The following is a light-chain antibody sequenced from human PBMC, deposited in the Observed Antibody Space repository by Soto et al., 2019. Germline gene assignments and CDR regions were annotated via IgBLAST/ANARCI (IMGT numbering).Light chain of an antibody. CDR2: AAS. Sequence: EIVLTQSPGTLSLSPGESAPVSCRASPSVSSSCLAWYRQKPGQAPRLLIYAASSRATGIPDRFSGCGSGTDFTLTISRLQPEDFAVYYCQQYGSSPQTFGPGTKVEIK. CDR3: QQYGSSPQT. J-gene: IGKJ1*01. CDR1: PSVSSSC. V-gene: IGKV3-20*01.